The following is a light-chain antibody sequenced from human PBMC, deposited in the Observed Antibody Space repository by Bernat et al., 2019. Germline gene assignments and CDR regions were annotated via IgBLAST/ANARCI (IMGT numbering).Light chain of an antibody. CDR3: CSYAGSFNWV. CDR2: DVS. CDR1: SRDVGTYKY. V-gene: IGLV2-11*01. Sequence: QSALTQPRSASGSPGQSVTISCTGTSRDVGTYKYVSWYQQHPGKAPKVMIYDVSNRPSGVPDRFSGSKSGNTASLTISGLQADDEADYYCCSYAGSFNWVFGGGTKVTVL. J-gene: IGLJ3*02.